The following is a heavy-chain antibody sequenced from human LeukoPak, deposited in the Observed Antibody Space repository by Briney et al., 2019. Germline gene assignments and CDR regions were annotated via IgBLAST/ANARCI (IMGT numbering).Heavy chain of an antibody. D-gene: IGHD1-1*01. CDR1: GFTFSAYA. CDR2: ISPNGGST. J-gene: IGHJ4*02. CDR3: VPKGNEGY. V-gene: IGHV3-64D*06. Sequence: GGSLRLSCSASGFTFSAYAMHWVRQAPGKGLEYVPAISPNGGSTYYADSVKGRFTISRDNSKNTLYLQMSSLRVEDTAVYYCVPKGNEGYWGQGTLVTVSS.